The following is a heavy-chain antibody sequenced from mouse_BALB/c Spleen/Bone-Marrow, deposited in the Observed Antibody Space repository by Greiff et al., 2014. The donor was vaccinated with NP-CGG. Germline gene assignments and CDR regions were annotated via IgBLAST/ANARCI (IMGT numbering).Heavy chain of an antibody. CDR3: ARRLRYYFDY. D-gene: IGHD1-1*01. CDR2: ISSGGGST. Sequence: VQLKESGGGLVKPGGSLKLSCAASGFAFSSYDMSWVRQTPEKRLEWVAYISSGGGSTYYPDTVKGRFTISRDNAKNTLYLQMSSLKSEDTAMYYCARRLRYYFDYWRQRTTPTVPS. CDR1: GFAFSSYD. V-gene: IGHV5-12-1*01. J-gene: IGHJ2*01.